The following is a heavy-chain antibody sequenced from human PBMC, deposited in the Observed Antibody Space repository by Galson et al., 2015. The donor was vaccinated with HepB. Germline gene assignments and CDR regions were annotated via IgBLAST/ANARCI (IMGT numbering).Heavy chain of an antibody. CDR1: GFTFSSYG. Sequence: SLRLSCAASGFTFSSYGMHWVRQAPGKGLEWVAVISYDGSNKYYADSVKGRFTISRDNSKNTLYLQMNSLRAEDTAVYYCAKVCGKGGYYYYGMDVWGQGTTVTVSS. CDR2: ISYDGSNK. V-gene: IGHV3-30*18. CDR3: AKVCGKGGYYYYGMDV. J-gene: IGHJ6*02. D-gene: IGHD2-15*01.